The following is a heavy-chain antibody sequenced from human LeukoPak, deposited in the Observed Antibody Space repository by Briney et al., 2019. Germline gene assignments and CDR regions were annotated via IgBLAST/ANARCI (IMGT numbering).Heavy chain of an antibody. J-gene: IGHJ6*03. V-gene: IGHV4-39*07. CDR2: IYYTGNT. CDR1: GDSVTSSSSY. Sequence: PSETLSLTCTVSGDSVTSSSSYWGWIRQSPGKGLEWIGSIYYTGNTYYNPSLTSRVTISVDTSKNQFSLKLSSVTAADTAVYYCARVIDGYNYVTYYYYMDVWGKGTTVTVSS. D-gene: IGHD5-24*01. CDR3: ARVIDGYNYVTYYYYMDV.